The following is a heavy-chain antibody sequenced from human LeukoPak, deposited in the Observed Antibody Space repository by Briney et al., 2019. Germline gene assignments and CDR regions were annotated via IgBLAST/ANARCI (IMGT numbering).Heavy chain of an antibody. J-gene: IGHJ6*04. V-gene: IGHV3-48*03. CDR3: ARFDATPYGMDV. CDR2: ISSSGSTI. CDR1: GFTFSSYE. Sequence: PGGSLRLSCAASGFTFSSYEMNWVRQAPGKGLEWVSYISSSGSTIYYADSVKGRFTISRDNAKNSLYLQMNSLRAEDTAVYYCARFDATPYGMDVWGKGTTVTVSS.